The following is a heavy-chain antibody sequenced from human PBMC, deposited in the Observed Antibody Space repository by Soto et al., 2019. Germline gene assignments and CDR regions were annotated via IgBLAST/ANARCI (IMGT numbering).Heavy chain of an antibody. J-gene: IGHJ4*02. CDR2: ISPYNGNT. CDR1: GYNFFMFG. D-gene: IGHD3-10*01. CDR3: GGETFGARGDKFYDY. V-gene: IGHV1-18*01. Sequence: QVHLVQSGVEIQKPGASVKVSCQASGYNFFMFGISWLRQAPGQGLEWVGWISPYNGNTEFAQKFRGGGAPTADTPTNISYMEIRSPRPGDTATYFRGGETFGARGDKFYDYWGQGNLVTVSS.